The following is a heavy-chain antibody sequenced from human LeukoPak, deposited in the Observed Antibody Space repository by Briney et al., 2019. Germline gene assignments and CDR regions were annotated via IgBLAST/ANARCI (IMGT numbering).Heavy chain of an antibody. CDR1: GFTFSSYE. J-gene: IGHJ4*02. Sequence: GGPLRLSCAASGFTFSSYEMNWVRQAPGKGLEWVSYISRSSTTIYYADSVKGRFTISRDNAKNSLYLQMNSLRDEDTAVYYCAREAWQQLVPGYWGQGTLVTVSS. CDR3: AREAWQQLVPGY. D-gene: IGHD6-13*01. V-gene: IGHV3-48*02. CDR2: ISRSSTTI.